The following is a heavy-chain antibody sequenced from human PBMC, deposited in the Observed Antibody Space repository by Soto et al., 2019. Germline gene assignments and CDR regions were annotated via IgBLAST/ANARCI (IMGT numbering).Heavy chain of an antibody. V-gene: IGHV3-15*01. D-gene: IGHD5-12*01. CDR3: TTVVFDIVPNDAFDI. CDR1: GFTFSNAW. J-gene: IGHJ3*02. Sequence: EVQLVESGGGLVQPGGSLRLSCAASGFTFSNAWMSWVRQAPGKGLEWVGRIKSKTDGGTTDYAAPVKGRFTISRDDSKNTLYLQMNSLKTEDTAVYYCTTVVFDIVPNDAFDIWGQGTMVTVSS. CDR2: IKSKTDGGTT.